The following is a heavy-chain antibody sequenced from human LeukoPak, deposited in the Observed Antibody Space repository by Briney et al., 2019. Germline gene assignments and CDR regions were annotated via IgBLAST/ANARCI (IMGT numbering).Heavy chain of an antibody. CDR1: GYGFTNYW. J-gene: IGHJ3*02. Sequence: GESLKISCKGSGYGFTNYWIAWVRQMPGKGLEWMGIIYPDDSDTRYSPSFQGQVTISADKSISTAYLQWSSLKASDTAMYYCARIRLRAFDIWGQGTMVTVSS. CDR3: ARIRLRAFDI. CDR2: IYPDDSDT. D-gene: IGHD3-10*01. V-gene: IGHV5-51*01.